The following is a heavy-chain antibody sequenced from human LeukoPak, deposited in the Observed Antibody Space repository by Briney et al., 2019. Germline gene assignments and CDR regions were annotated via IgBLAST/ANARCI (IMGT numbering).Heavy chain of an antibody. CDR3: ATDLGYYDSSGYYFDY. CDR2: IIPIFGTA. J-gene: IGHJ4*02. V-gene: IGHV1-69*05. CDR1: GGTFSSYA. D-gene: IGHD3-22*01. Sequence: SVKVSCKASGGTFSSYAISWVRQAPGQGLEWMGGIIPIFGTANYAQKFQGRVTIATDESTSTAYMELSSLRSEDTAVYYCATDLGYYDSSGYYFDYWGQGTLVTVSS.